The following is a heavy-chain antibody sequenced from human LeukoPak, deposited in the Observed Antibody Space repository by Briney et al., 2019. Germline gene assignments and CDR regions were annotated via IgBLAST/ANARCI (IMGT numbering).Heavy chain of an antibody. CDR2: IHPSGIF. CDR3: SRGRDRSKAGDH. CDR1: GGSCDDYY. J-gene: IGHJ4*02. V-gene: IGHV4-34*01. D-gene: IGHD5-24*01. Sequence: PSETLSLTCAVYGGSCDDYYCSWIRQPPGKGLEWIGEIHPSGIFYYNSSLVSRVTISIDTSKSQFSLRLTSVTAADTAFYYCSRGRDRSKAGDHWGQGSLVTVSS.